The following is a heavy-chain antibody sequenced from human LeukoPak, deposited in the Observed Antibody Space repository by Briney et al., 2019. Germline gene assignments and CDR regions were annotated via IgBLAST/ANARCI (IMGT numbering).Heavy chain of an antibody. J-gene: IGHJ6*02. D-gene: IGHD3-22*01. CDR1: GGSISSYY. Sequence: SETLSLTCTVSGGSISSYYWSWIRQPPGKGLEWIGYIYYSGSTNYNPSLKSRVTISVDTSKNQFSLKLSSVTAADTAVYYCARGSLYYDSSGYYYVENYYGMDVWGQGTTVTVSS. V-gene: IGHV4-59*01. CDR2: IYYSGST. CDR3: ARGSLYYDSSGYYYVENYYGMDV.